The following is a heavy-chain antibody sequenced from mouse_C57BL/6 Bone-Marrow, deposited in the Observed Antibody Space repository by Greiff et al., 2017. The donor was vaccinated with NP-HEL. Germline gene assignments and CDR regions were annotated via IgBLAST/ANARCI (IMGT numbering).Heavy chain of an antibody. CDR1: GYSITSDY. CDR2: ISYSGST. V-gene: IGHV3-8*01. CDR3: ARSPLWLRRNYYAMDY. J-gene: IGHJ4*01. Sequence: VQLKESGPGLAKPSQTLSLTCSVTGYSITSDYWNWIRKFPGNKLEYMGYISYSGSTYYNLSLKSRISITRDTSKNQYYLQLNSVTTEDTATYYCARSPLWLRRNYYAMDYWGQGTSVTVSS. D-gene: IGHD2-2*01.